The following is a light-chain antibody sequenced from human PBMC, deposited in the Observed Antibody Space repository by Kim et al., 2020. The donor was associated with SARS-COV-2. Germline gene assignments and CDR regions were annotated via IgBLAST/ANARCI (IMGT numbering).Light chain of an antibody. Sequence: ESVGDRVTITCRASQGINNYLAWYQQKAGKAPKLLIYAASILESGVPSRFSGSGSGTDFTLTINSLQPEDFATYYCQQLNSYPLIFGGGTKVDIK. V-gene: IGKV1-9*01. J-gene: IGKJ4*01. CDR1: QGINNY. CDR3: QQLNSYPLI. CDR2: AAS.